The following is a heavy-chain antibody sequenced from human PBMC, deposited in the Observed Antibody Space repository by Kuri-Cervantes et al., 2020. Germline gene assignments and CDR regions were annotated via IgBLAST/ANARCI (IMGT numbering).Heavy chain of an antibody. J-gene: IGHJ3*02. CDR1: GFTFSSYS. CDR3: ARDHSSSPNAFDI. Sequence: GGSLRLSCAASGFTFSSYSMNWVRQAPGKGLEWVSSISSSSYIYYADSVKGRFTISRDNAKNSLYLQMNSLRAEDTAVYYCARDHSSSPNAFDIWGQGTMVTVSS. CDR2: ISSSSYI. V-gene: IGHV3-21*01. D-gene: IGHD6-6*01.